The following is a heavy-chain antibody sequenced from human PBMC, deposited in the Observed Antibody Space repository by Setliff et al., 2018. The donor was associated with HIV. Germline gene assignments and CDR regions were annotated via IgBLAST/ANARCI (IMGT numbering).Heavy chain of an antibody. CDR1: GYSISSGYY. J-gene: IGHJ5*02. V-gene: IGHV4-38-2*02. Sequence: SETLSLTCTVSGYSISSGYYWGWIRQPPGKGLEWIGSIHQSGSTYYNSSLKSRVTMSVDTSKNKFSLKLSSVTAADTAVYYCARDLGSAYSYAQGRFDPWGRGTLVTVS. CDR2: IHQSGST. D-gene: IGHD5-18*01. CDR3: ARDLGSAYSYAQGRFDP.